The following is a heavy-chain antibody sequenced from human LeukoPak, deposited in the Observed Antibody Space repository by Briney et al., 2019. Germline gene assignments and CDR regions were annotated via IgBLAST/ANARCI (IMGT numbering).Heavy chain of an antibody. CDR1: GFTFDDYG. V-gene: IGHV3-20*04. D-gene: IGHD3-22*01. CDR3: ARDHYYDSSSHYMDV. Sequence: GGSLRLSCAASGFTFDDYGMSWVRQAPGKGLEWVSGINWNGGSTGYADSVKGRFTISRDNAKNSLYLQMNSLRAEDTALYYCARDHYYDSSSHYMDVWGKGTTVTVSS. J-gene: IGHJ6*03. CDR2: INWNGGST.